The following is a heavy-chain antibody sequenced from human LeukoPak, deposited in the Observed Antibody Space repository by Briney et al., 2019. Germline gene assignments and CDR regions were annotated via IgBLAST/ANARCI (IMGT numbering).Heavy chain of an antibody. CDR3: ARHRPEYCSGGSCYSGDFDY. V-gene: IGHV4-4*02. J-gene: IGHJ4*02. Sequence: SETLSLTCAVSGGSISSSNWWSWVRQPPGKGLEWIGEIYHSGSTNYNPSLKSRVTISVDKSKNQFSLKLSSVTAADTAVYYCARHRPEYCSGGSCYSGDFDYWGQGTLVTVSS. CDR2: IYHSGST. CDR1: GGSISSSNW. D-gene: IGHD2-15*01.